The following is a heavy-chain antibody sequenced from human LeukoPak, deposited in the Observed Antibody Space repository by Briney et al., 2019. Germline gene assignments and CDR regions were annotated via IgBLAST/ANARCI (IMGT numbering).Heavy chain of an antibody. D-gene: IGHD3-22*01. CDR3: ARQGDYYDSSGSPGDY. V-gene: IGHV5-51*01. Sequence: EESLKISCNGSGYSFTSYWIGWVRQMAGKGLEWMGIIYPGDSDTRYSPSFQGQVTISADKSISTAYLQWSSLKASDTAMYYCARQGDYYDSSGSPGDYWGQGTLVTVSS. CDR1: GYSFTSYW. J-gene: IGHJ4*02. CDR2: IYPGDSDT.